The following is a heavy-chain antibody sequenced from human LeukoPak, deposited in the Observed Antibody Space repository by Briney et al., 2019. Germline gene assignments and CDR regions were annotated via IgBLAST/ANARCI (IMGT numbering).Heavy chain of an antibody. CDR2: ISSSSSYI. CDR3: ARCGTMIVVDAFDI. V-gene: IGHV3-21*01. J-gene: IGHJ3*02. Sequence: GGSLRLSCAASGFTFSSYSMNWVRQAPGKELEWVSSISSSSSYIYYADSVKGRFTISRDNAKNSLYLQMNSLRAEDTAVYYCARCGTMIVVDAFDIWGQGTMVTVSS. D-gene: IGHD3-22*01. CDR1: GFTFSSYS.